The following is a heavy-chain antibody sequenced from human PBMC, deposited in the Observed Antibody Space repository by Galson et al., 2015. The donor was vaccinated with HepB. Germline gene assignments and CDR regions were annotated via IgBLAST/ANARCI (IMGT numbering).Heavy chain of an antibody. J-gene: IGHJ4*02. CDR2: INAGNGNT. CDR3: AREGSARFLEGSLPPGSFDY. D-gene: IGHD3-3*01. V-gene: IGHV1-3*01. Sequence: SVKVSCKASGYTFTSYAMHWVRQAPGQRLEWMGWINAGNGNTKYSQKFQGRVTITRDTSASTAYMELSSLRSEDTAVYYCAREGSARFLEGSLPPGSFDYWGQGTLVTVSS. CDR1: GYTFTSYA.